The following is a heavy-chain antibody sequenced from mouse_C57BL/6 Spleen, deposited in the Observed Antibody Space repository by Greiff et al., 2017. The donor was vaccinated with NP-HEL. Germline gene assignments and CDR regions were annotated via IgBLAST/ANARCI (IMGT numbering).Heavy chain of an antibody. CDR2: INPSNGGT. CDR1: GYTFTSYW. V-gene: IGHV1-53*01. Sequence: QVHVKQPGTELVKPGASVKLSCKASGYTFTSYWMHWVKQRPGQGLEWIGNINPSNGGTNYNEKFKSKATLTVDKSSSTAYMQLSSLTSEDSAVYYCARDYYGSYFDYWGQGTTLTVSS. J-gene: IGHJ2*01. D-gene: IGHD1-1*01. CDR3: ARDYYGSYFDY.